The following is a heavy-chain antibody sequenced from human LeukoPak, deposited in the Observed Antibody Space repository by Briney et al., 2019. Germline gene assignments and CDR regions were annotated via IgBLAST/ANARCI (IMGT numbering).Heavy chain of an antibody. D-gene: IGHD2-2*01. J-gene: IGHJ3*02. CDR3: ARARYANAWYAFDI. V-gene: IGHV4-59*01. CDR1: GGSLSRYY. CDR2: LSHSGSS. Sequence: SETLSLTCTVSGGSLSRYYWSWIRRPPGRGLEWIAYLSHSGSSDSNPSLTSRVTTLVDTSKNQFSLKLTSVTAADTAVYYRARARYANAWYAFDIWGHGTMVTVSS.